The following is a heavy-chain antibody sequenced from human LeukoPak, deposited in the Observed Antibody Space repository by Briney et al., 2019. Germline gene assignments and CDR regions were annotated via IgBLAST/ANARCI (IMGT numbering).Heavy chain of an antibody. CDR2: IYTSGST. J-gene: IGHJ5*02. D-gene: IGHD5-12*01. CDR3: ARVSSGYQGGFDP. CDR1: GGSISSGSYY. Sequence: SETLSLTCTVSGGSISSGSYYWSWIRQPAGKGLEWIGRIYTSGSTNYNPSLKSRVTISVDTSKNQFSLKLSSVTAADTAVYYCARVSSGYQGGFDPWGQGTLVTVSS. V-gene: IGHV4-61*02.